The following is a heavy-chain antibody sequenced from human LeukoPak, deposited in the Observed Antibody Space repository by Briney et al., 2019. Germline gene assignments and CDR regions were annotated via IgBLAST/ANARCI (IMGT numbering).Heavy chain of an antibody. CDR3: ARIGYSAYYFDY. D-gene: IGHD6-13*01. Sequence: SVKVSCKASGGTFSSYAISWVRQAPGQGLEWMGRIIPILGIANYAQKFQGRVTITADKSTSTAYMELSSLRSEDTAVYYCARIGYSAYYFDYWGQGTLVTVSS. CDR2: IIPILGIA. J-gene: IGHJ4*02. V-gene: IGHV1-69*04. CDR1: GGTFSSYA.